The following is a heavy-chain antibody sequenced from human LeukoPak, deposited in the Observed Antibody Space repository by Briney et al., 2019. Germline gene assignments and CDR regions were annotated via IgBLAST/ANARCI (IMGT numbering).Heavy chain of an antibody. CDR3: ARVIAVAGTNWFDP. J-gene: IGHJ5*02. D-gene: IGHD6-19*01. CDR1: GGSINSYY. V-gene: IGHV4-4*07. CDR2: IYTSGST. Sequence: SETLSLTCTVSGGSINSYYWSWIRQPAGKGLEWIGRIYTSGSTNYNPSLKSRVTISVDTSKNQFSLKLSSVTAADTAVYYCARVIAVAGTNWFDPWGQGTLVTVSS.